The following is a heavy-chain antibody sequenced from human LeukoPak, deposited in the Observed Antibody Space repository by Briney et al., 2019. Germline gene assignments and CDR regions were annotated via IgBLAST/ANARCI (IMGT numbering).Heavy chain of an antibody. CDR1: GASISTYH. V-gene: IGHV4-4*07. J-gene: IGHJ3*02. CDR3: ARFAPLVVPAAMNAFDI. D-gene: IGHD2-2*01. CDR2: AHSDGTT. Sequence: SETLSLTCIVSGASISTYHWSWIRQSAEKGLEWIGRAHSDGTTNYNPSIKSRVTISVDTSKNQFSLKLSSVTAADTAVYYCARFAPLVVPAAMNAFDIWGQGAMVTVSS.